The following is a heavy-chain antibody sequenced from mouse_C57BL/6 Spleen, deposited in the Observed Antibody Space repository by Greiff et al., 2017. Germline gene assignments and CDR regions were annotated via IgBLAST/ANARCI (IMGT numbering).Heavy chain of an antibody. J-gene: IGHJ3*01. D-gene: IGHD2-4*01. CDR2: ISSGSSTI. V-gene: IGHV5-17*01. Sequence: EVKVVESGGGLVKPGGSLTLSCAASGFTFSDYGMHWVRQAPEKGLEWVAYISSGSSTIYYADTVKGRFTISRDNAKNTLFLQMTSLRSEDTAMYYCARHDYDGFAYWGQGTLVTVSA. CDR1: GFTFSDYG. CDR3: ARHDYDGFAY.